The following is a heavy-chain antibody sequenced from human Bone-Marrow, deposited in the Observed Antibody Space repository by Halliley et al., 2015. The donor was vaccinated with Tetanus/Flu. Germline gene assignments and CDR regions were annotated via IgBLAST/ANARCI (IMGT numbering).Heavy chain of an antibody. D-gene: IGHD3-9*01. CDR2: ISHTGST. Sequence: TLSLTCTVSGGSISGDNWWSWVRQPPGKGLEWIGEISHTGSTNYNPSLKSRLTMSLDKSKNQFSLRLNSVTAADTAIYYCARVSGILVIILEDMYFDSWGQGPLVTVSS. CDR1: GGSISGDNW. CDR3: ARVSGILVIILEDMYFDS. V-gene: IGHV4-4*02. J-gene: IGHJ4*02.